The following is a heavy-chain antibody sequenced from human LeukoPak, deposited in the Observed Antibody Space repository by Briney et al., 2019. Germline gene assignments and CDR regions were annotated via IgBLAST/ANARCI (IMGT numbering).Heavy chain of an antibody. Sequence: ASVKVSCKASGYTFTSYYMHWVRQAPGQGLEWMGIINPSGGSTSYAQKFQGRVAITADKSTSTAYMELSSLRSEDTAVYYCAREGGSSDYWGQGTLVTVSS. CDR2: INPSGGST. J-gene: IGHJ4*02. CDR3: AREGGSSDY. CDR1: GYTFTSYY. V-gene: IGHV1-46*01. D-gene: IGHD6-6*01.